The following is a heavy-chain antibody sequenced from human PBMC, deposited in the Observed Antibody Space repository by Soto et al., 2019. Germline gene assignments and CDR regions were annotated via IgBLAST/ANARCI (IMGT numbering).Heavy chain of an antibody. J-gene: IGHJ6*02. V-gene: IGHV1-46*01. CDR3: AREVNTVIMPGDTEDYSGLDV. CDR1: GYVFSSSF. Sequence: QVQLVQSGAEVKKPGASVKVSCKASGYVFSSSFVHWVRQAPGQGLEWMAMINPTIGSTSYARNFQGRIAVTRDTSTATVYLDLSSLRSADTAIYYCAREVNTVIMPGDTEDYSGLDVWGQGTTVIVSS. D-gene: IGHD2-21*02. CDR2: INPTIGST.